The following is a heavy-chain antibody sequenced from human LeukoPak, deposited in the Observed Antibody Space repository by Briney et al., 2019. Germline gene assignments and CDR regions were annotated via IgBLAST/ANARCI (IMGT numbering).Heavy chain of an antibody. J-gene: IGHJ4*02. Sequence: TGGSLRLSCAASGFSFSDYAMSWVRQAPGKGREWVSAITGPGEGTWYADSVQGRFTISRDNSKNTLYLQMNSLRAEDTAVYFCAKRMYGWYQIDYWGQGTLVTVSS. V-gene: IGHV3-23*01. CDR2: ITGPGEGT. CDR3: AKRMYGWYQIDY. D-gene: IGHD6-19*01. CDR1: GFSFSDYA.